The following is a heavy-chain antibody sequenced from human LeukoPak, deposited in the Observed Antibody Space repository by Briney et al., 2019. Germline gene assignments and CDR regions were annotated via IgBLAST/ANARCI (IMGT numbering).Heavy chain of an antibody. CDR3: ARGVVPAAMPRAFDP. J-gene: IGHJ5*02. D-gene: IGHD2-2*01. CDR2: IIPILGIA. V-gene: IGHV1-69*02. Sequence: ASVKVSCKASGGTFSSYTISWVRQAPGQGLEWMGRIIPILGIANYAQKFQGRVTITADKSTSTAYMELSSLRSEDTAVYYCARGVVPAAMPRAFDPWGQGTLVTVSS. CDR1: GGTFSSYT.